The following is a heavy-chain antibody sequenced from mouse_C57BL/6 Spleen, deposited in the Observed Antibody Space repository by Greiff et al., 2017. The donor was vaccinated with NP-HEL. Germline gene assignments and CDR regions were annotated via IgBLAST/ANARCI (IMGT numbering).Heavy chain of an antibody. CDR1: GYTFTDYE. CDR2: IDPETGGT. CDR3: TRFYGSSYDWYFDV. Sequence: VQRVESGAELVRPGASVTLSCKASGYTFTDYEMHWVKQTPVHGLEWIGAIDPETGGTAYNQKFKGKAILTADKSSSTAYMELRSLTSEDSAVYYCTRFYGSSYDWYFDVWGTGTTVTVSS. V-gene: IGHV1-15*01. J-gene: IGHJ1*03. D-gene: IGHD1-1*01.